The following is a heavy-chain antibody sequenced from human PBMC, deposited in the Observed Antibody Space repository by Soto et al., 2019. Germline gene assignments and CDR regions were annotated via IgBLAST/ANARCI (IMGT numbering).Heavy chain of an antibody. CDR1: GGSISSGGYY. CDR2: IYYSGST. D-gene: IGHD3-22*01. Sequence: QMQLQESGPGLVKPSQTLSLTCTVSGGSISSGGYYWSWIRQHPGKGLEWIGYIYYSGSTYYNPSLKCRVNISVDTSKNQFSLKLSSVTAADTAVYYCARGLRDSSGYYRRPFDYWGQGTLVTVSS. CDR3: ARGLRDSSGYYRRPFDY. V-gene: IGHV4-31*03. J-gene: IGHJ4*02.